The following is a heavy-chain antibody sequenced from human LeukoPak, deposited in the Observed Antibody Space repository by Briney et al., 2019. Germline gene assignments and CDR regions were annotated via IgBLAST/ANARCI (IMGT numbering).Heavy chain of an antibody. CDR2: IYCSGST. Sequence: PSETLSLTCTVSGGSISSSSYYWGWIRQPPGKGLEWIGSIYCSGSTYYNPSLKSRVTISVDTSKNQFSLKLSSVTAADTAVYYCARDPDTSGYDTYFDYWGQGALVTVSS. CDR3: ARDPDTSGYDTYFDY. V-gene: IGHV4-39*07. J-gene: IGHJ4*02. CDR1: GGSISSSSYY. D-gene: IGHD5-12*01.